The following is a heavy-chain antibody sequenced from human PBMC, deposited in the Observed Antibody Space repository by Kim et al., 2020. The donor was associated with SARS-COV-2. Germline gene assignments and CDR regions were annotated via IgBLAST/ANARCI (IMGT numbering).Heavy chain of an antibody. CDR3: ARGQRDVTNFDY. CDR1: GGSISSYY. Sequence: SETLSLTCTVSGGSISSYYWSWIRQPPGKGLEWIGYIYYSGSTNYNPSLKSRVTISVDTSKNQFSLKLSSVTAADTAVYYCARGQRDVTNFDYWGQGTLVTVSS. D-gene: IGHD2-21*02. V-gene: IGHV4-59*13. J-gene: IGHJ4*02. CDR2: IYYSGST.